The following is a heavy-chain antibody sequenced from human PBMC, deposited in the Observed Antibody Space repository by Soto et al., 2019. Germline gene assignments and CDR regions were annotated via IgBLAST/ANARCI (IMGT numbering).Heavy chain of an antibody. V-gene: IGHV5-51*01. J-gene: IGHJ6*02. CDR2: IYPGDSDT. CDR1: GYSFTSYW. CDR3: ARQDVYTAPNYYYYYGMDV. D-gene: IGHD5-18*01. Sequence: GESLKISCKGSGYSFTSYWIGWVRQMPGKGLEWMGIIYPGDSDTRYSPSFQGQVTISADKSISTAYLQWSSLKASDTAMYYCARQDVYTAPNYYYYYGMDVWAQGTTVTVSS.